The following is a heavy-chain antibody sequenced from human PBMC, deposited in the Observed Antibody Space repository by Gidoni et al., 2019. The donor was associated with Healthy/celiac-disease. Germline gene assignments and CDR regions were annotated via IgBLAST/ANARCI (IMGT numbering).Heavy chain of an antibody. D-gene: IGHD7-27*01. J-gene: IGHJ4*02. Sequence: QVQLQESGPGRVKPSQTLSLTCTVSGGSISSGGYYWSWIRQHPGKGLEWIGYIYYSGSTYYNPSFKSRVTISVDTSKNQFSLKLSSVTAADTAVYYCARATLGNYYFDYWGQGTLVTVSS. CDR1: GGSISSGGYY. CDR3: ARATLGNYYFDY. V-gene: IGHV4-31*03. CDR2: IYYSGST.